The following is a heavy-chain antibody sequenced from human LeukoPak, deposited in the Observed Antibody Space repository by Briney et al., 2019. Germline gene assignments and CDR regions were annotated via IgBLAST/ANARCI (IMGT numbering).Heavy chain of an antibody. CDR2: IYYSGST. CDR3: AREGLELRGHDAFDI. V-gene: IGHV4-30-4*08. Sequence: SETLSLTCTVSGGSISSGDYYWSWIRQPPGKGLEWIGYIYYSGSTYYNPSLKSRVTISVDTSKNQFSLKLSSVTAADTAVYYCAREGLELRGHDAFDIWGQGTMVTVSS. D-gene: IGHD1-7*01. CDR1: GGSISSGDYY. J-gene: IGHJ3*02.